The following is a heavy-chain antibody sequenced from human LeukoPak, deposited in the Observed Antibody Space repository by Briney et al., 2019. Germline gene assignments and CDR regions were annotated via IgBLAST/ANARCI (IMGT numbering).Heavy chain of an antibody. J-gene: IGHJ3*02. Sequence: SGTLSLTCAVSGGSITSNWWSWVRQSPEKGLEWIGEVHHDGDTNYNPSFKSRVNMSVDKSKKHFSLMLTSVTAADTAVYRCASYYHTLGWTFDIWGPGTLVTVSS. CDR3: ASYYHTLGWTFDI. CDR2: VHHDGDT. CDR1: GGSITSNW. V-gene: IGHV4-4*01. D-gene: IGHD3-22*01.